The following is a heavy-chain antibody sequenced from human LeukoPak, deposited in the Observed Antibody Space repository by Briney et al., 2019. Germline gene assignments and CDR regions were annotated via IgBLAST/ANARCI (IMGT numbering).Heavy chain of an antibody. D-gene: IGHD3-9*01. CDR1: GYTFTGYY. J-gene: IGHJ6*02. CDR3: ARDERYFDWSPTSFYGMDV. V-gene: IGHV1-2*02. Sequence: ASVKVSCKASGYTFTGYYMHWVRQAPGQGLEWMGLINPNSGGTNYAQKFQGRVTMTRDTSISTAYMELSRLRSDDTAVYYCARDERYFDWSPTSFYGMDVWGQGTTLTVSS. CDR2: INPNSGGT.